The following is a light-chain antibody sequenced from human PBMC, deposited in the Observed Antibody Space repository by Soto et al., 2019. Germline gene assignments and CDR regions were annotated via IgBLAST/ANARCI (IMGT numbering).Light chain of an antibody. CDR3: QQYDKYPFT. CDR1: QSISSW. J-gene: IGKJ2*01. V-gene: IGKV1-5*01. Sequence: DIQMTQSPSTLSASVGDRVTITCRASQSISSWLAWYQQKPGKAPKLLIYDASSLESGVPSRFSGSGSGTEFTLTISSLQPDDFATYYCQQYDKYPFTFGQGTKLELK. CDR2: DAS.